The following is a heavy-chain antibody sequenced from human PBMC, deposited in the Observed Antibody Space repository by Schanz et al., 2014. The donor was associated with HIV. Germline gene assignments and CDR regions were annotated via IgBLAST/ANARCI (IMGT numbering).Heavy chain of an antibody. CDR2: IMPIFGTG. D-gene: IGHD5-18*01. CDR1: GGTFNRYA. J-gene: IGHJ4*02. Sequence: QVPLVQSGAEVKKPGSSVKVSCKASGGTFNRYAISWVRQAPGQGLEWMGGIMPIFGTGNYAQKFQGRVPITADESTSTAYMELRSLRSEDTAVYFCAIRRGYSYGNFDHWGQGTLVTVSS. CDR3: AIRRGYSYGNFDH. V-gene: IGHV1-69*01.